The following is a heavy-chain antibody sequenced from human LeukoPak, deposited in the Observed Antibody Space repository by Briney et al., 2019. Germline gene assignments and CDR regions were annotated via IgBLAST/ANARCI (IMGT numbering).Heavy chain of an antibody. CDR2: IWYDGSNK. CDR3: ARSPRKRDAFDI. J-gene: IGHJ3*02. Sequence: PGGSLRLSCAASGFTFSSYGMHWVRQAPGKGLEWVAAIWYDGSNKYYADSVKGRFTISRDNSKNTLYLQMNSLRAEDTAVYYCARSPRKRDAFDIWGQGTMVTVSS. CDR1: GFTFSSYG. V-gene: IGHV3-33*08.